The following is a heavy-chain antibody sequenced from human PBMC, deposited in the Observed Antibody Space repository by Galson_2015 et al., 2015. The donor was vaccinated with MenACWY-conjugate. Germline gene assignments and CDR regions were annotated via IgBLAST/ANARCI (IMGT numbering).Heavy chain of an antibody. J-gene: IGHJ6*02. D-gene: IGHD3-3*01. CDR1: GFTFSSYR. CDR2: ISSSSSTI. CDR3: ARDLDFWSEYYYGMDV. Sequence: SLRLSCAASGFTFSSYRMNWVRQAPGKGLEWVSYISSSSSTIYYADSVKGRFTISRDNAKNSPYLQMNSLRDEDTAVYYCARDLDFWSEYYYGMDVWGQGTTVTVSS. V-gene: IGHV3-48*02.